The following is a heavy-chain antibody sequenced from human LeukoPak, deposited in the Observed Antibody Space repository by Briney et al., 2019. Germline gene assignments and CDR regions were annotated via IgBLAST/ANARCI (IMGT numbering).Heavy chain of an antibody. CDR3: ARDKFYYDTSGYQKPVCFDS. D-gene: IGHD3-22*01. V-gene: IGHV3-30*03. CDR2: ISYDGSNK. CDR1: GFTFSSYG. Sequence: PGRSLRLSCAASGFTFSSYGMPWVRQAPGKGLEWVAVISYDGSNKYYADSVKGRFTISRDNSKNMVYLQMNNLRAEDTAVYYCARDKFYYDTSGYQKPVCFDSWGLGTLVTVSS. J-gene: IGHJ4*02.